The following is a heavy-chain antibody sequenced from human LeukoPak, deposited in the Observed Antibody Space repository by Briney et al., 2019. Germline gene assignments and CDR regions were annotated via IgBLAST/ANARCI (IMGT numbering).Heavy chain of an antibody. D-gene: IGHD4-11*01. CDR3: AREGRDNSNYLRGDAFDI. V-gene: IGHV4-4*07. J-gene: IGHJ3*02. CDR2: IYSSGST. Sequence: SETLSLTCTVSGGSISSYYWSWIRQPAGKGLEWIGRIYSSGSTNYNPSLKGRVTMSVERSKNQFSLKLTSVTAADTAVYFCAREGRDNSNYLRGDAFDIWGQGTMVTVSS. CDR1: GGSISSYY.